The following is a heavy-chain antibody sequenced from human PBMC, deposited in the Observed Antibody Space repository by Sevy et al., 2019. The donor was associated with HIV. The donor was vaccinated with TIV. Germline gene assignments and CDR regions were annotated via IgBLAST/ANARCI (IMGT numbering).Heavy chain of an antibody. CDR3: ARDYGGAAGFFDY. J-gene: IGHJ4*02. D-gene: IGHD6-13*01. CDR1: GFTFSDYY. CDR2: IRSSGFTM. Sequence: GESLKISCAASGFTFSDYYMIWIRQAPGKGLEWVSYIRSSGFTMYYADSVKGRFTISRDNAKNSLYLQMNSLRAEDTAVYYCARDYGGAAGFFDYWGQGILVTVSS. V-gene: IGHV3-11*01.